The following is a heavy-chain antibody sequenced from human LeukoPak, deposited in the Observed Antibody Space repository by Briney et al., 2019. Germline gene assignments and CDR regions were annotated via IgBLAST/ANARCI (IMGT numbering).Heavy chain of an antibody. V-gene: IGHV3-30*18. D-gene: IGHD3-10*01. CDR2: ISYDGSNK. Sequence: GGSLRLSCAASGFTFSSYAMSWVRQAPGKGLEWVAVISYDGSNKYYADSVKGRFTISRDNSKNTLYLQMNSLRAEDTAVYYCAKDRAMVRGVIIDYWGQGTLVTVSS. CDR3: AKDRAMVRGVIIDY. CDR1: GFTFSSYA. J-gene: IGHJ4*02.